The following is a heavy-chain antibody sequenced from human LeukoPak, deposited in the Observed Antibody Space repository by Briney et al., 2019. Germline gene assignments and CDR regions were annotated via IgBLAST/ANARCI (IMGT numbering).Heavy chain of an antibody. Sequence: PGGSLRLSCAASGFTFSSYSMNWVRQAPGKGLEWVSSISSSSSYIYYADSVKGRFTISRDNAKNSLYLQMNSLRAEDTAVYYCARDIVVAEPFDYWGQGTLVTVSS. CDR1: GFTFSSYS. CDR2: ISSSSSYI. CDR3: ARDIVVAEPFDY. D-gene: IGHD6-19*01. J-gene: IGHJ4*02. V-gene: IGHV3-21*01.